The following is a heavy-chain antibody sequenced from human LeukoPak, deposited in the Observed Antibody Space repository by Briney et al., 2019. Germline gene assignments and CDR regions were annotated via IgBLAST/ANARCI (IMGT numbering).Heavy chain of an antibody. CDR1: GGSISSGSYY. CDR3: ARDTYYYDSSGYWADY. J-gene: IGHJ4*02. D-gene: IGHD3-22*01. CDR2: IYTSGST. V-gene: IGHV4-61*02. Sequence: SETLSLTCTVSGGSISSGSYYWSWIRQPAGKGLEWIGRIYTSGSTNYNPSLKSRVTMSVDTSKNQFSLKLSSVTAADTAVYYCARDTYYYDSSGYWADYWGQGTLVTVSS.